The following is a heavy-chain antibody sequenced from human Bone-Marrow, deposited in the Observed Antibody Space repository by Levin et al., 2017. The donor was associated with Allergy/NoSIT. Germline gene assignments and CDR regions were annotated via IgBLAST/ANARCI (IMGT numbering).Heavy chain of an antibody. J-gene: IGHJ6*02. CDR3: VRDKGALDV. CDR2: ISISGNTI. CDR1: GFSFSDYY. V-gene: IGHV3-11*01. Sequence: GGSLRLSCAASGFSFSDYYMSWIRQAPGRGLEWLSYISISGNTIHYADSAKGRFTISRDNAKNSLFLQMNSLRVEDTAIYYCVRDKGALDVWGPGTTVTVSS.